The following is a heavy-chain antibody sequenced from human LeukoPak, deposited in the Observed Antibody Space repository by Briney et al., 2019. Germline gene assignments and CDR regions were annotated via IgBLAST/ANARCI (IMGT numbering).Heavy chain of an antibody. CDR1: GGSISSYY. Sequence: SETLSLTCAVSGGSISSYYWSWIRQPPGKGLEWIGYIYYSGSTNYNPSLKSRVTISVDTSKNQFSLKLSSVTAADTAVYYCARQGDTISTGYYYGSGSSYFDYWGQGILVTVSS. V-gene: IGHV4-59*08. D-gene: IGHD3-10*01. J-gene: IGHJ4*02. CDR3: ARQGDTISTGYYYGSGSSYFDY. CDR2: IYYSGST.